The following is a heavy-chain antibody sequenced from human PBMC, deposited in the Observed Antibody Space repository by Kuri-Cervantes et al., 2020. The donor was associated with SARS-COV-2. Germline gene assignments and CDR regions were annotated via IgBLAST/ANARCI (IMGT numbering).Heavy chain of an antibody. Sequence: GSLRLSCAVSGFTFSSYSMSWVRQAPGKGLEWVSSISNSGSYIYYADSVRGRFTISRDNAKNSLYLQMNSLRAEDTAVYYCARDCYDFNNGYYTGQFAYWGQGTLVTVSS. D-gene: IGHD3-3*01. CDR1: GFTFSSYS. J-gene: IGHJ4*02. CDR2: ISNSGSYI. CDR3: ARDCYDFNNGYYTGQFAY. V-gene: IGHV3-21*01.